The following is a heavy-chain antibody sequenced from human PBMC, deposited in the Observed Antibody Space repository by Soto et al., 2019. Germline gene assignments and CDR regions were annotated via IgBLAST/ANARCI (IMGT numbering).Heavy chain of an antibody. D-gene: IGHD3-3*01. J-gene: IGHJ3*01. V-gene: IGHV3-30-3*01. Sequence: QVHLVESGGGVVQPGGSLRLSCAASGFTFSNYAMHWVRQAPGKGLVWVALILSDGSNNYYADSVNGRFTISRDNSKNTLYLQMNSLRAEDTAVYYCAREGHFTIFGVGIGGLAFDLWGRGTMVTVSS. CDR3: AREGHFTIFGVGIGGLAFDL. CDR1: GFTFSNYA. CDR2: ILSDGSNN.